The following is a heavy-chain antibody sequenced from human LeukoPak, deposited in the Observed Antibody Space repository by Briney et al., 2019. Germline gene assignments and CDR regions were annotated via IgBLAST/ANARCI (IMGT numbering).Heavy chain of an antibody. CDR1: GGSISSGSYY. CDR3: ARDLAYRSSLRGTFDI. D-gene: IGHD6-19*01. Sequence: KASQTLSLTCTVSGGSISSGSYYWSWIRQPAGKGLEWIGRIYTSGSTNYNPSLKSRVTISVDTSKNQFSLKLSSVTAADTAAYYCARDLAYRSSLRGTFDIWGQGTKVTVSS. J-gene: IGHJ3*02. V-gene: IGHV4-61*02. CDR2: IYTSGST.